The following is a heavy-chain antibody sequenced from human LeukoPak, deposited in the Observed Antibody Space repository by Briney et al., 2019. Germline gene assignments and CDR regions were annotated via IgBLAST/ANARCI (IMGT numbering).Heavy chain of an antibody. D-gene: IGHD3-10*01. CDR2: IYHSGST. J-gene: IGHJ6*03. CDR3: ARGEGITMVRGGAYYMDV. Sequence: ASGTLSLTCAVSGGSISSSNWWSWVRQPPGKGLEWIGEIYHSGSTNYNPSLKSRVTISVDTSKNQFSLKLSSVTAADTAVYYCARGEGITMVRGGAYYMDVWGKGTTVTISS. CDR1: GGSISSSNW. V-gene: IGHV4-4*02.